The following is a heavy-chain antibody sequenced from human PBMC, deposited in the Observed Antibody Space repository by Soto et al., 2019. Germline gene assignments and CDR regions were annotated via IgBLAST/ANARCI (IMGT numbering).Heavy chain of an antibody. CDR3: SKDTIGCSGGSCHEKYYYGMDV. CDR2: ISGSGGST. D-gene: IGHD2-15*01. Sequence: EVQLLESGGGLVQPGGSLRLSCAASGFTFSSYAMSWVRQAPGKGLEWVSAISGSGGSTYYADSVKGRFTISRDNSKNTLYLQMNSLRAEDTAVYYCSKDTIGCSGGSCHEKYYYGMDVWGQGTTVTVSS. V-gene: IGHV3-23*01. CDR1: GFTFSSYA. J-gene: IGHJ6*02.